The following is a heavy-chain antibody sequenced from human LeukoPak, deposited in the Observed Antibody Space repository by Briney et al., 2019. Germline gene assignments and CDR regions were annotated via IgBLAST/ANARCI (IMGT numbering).Heavy chain of an antibody. CDR3: ARASQPYYYDSSGYYTYGMDV. V-gene: IGHV1-69*13. J-gene: IGHJ6*02. D-gene: IGHD3-22*01. Sequence: SVKVSCKASGGTFSSYAISWVRQAPGQGLEWMGGIIPIFGTANYAQKFQGRVTITADESTSTAYMELSSLRSEDTAVYYCARASQPYYYDSSGYYTYGMDVWGQGTTVTVSS. CDR1: GGTFSSYA. CDR2: IIPIFGTA.